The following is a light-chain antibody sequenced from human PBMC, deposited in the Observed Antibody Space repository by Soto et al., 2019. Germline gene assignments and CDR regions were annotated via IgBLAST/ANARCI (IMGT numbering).Light chain of an antibody. CDR1: QSISSW. Sequence: DIQMTQSPSTLSASVGDRVTITCRASQSISSWLAWYQQKPGKAPKLLIYKASNLESGVPSRFSGSGSGTEFTLTISSLRPDDFATYYCQQYNSYWTFGQGTKVEIK. V-gene: IGKV1-5*03. CDR3: QQYNSYWT. CDR2: KAS. J-gene: IGKJ1*01.